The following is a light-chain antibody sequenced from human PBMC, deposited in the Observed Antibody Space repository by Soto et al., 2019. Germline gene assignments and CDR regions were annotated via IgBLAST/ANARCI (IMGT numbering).Light chain of an antibody. CDR3: QQFKSYPIT. CDR1: QGISSS. CDR2: AAS. V-gene: IGKV1-9*01. Sequence: DIQVTQSPSFLSASVGDRVTITCRASQGISSSLGWYQRKPGKAPKLLIYAASTLQSGVPSTFSGSGSGTEFSLTISSLQPEDYATYYCQQFKSYPITFGQGTRLEIK. J-gene: IGKJ5*01.